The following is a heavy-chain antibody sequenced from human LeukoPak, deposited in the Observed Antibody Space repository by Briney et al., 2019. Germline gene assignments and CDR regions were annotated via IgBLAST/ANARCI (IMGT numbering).Heavy chain of an antibody. D-gene: IGHD7-27*01. V-gene: IGHV3-23*01. J-gene: IGHJ4*02. Sequence: GGSLRLSCAASGFTFSSYVMSWVRQAPGKGLEWVSNVGGSVGSMFYAASVKGRFAISRDNSKNTLFLQMNNLRVDDTAVYYCARTPPNWGADYWGQGTLVTVSS. CDR2: VGGSVGSM. CDR3: ARTPPNWGADY. CDR1: GFTFSSYV.